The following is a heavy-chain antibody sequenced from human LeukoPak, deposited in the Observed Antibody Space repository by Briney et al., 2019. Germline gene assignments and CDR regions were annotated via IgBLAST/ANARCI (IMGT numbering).Heavy chain of an antibody. CDR1: GFTFSSHA. D-gene: IGHD1-26*01. CDR3: ARDQSGTYSIDY. V-gene: IGHV3-30-3*01. Sequence: GGSLRLSCAASGFTFSSHAMHWVRQAPGKGLEWVIFISYDGNKKYYAESVKGRFTISRDNSKNTVYLKMNSLSTEDTAVYYCARDQSGTYSIDYWGQGTLVTVSS. CDR2: ISYDGNKK. J-gene: IGHJ4*02.